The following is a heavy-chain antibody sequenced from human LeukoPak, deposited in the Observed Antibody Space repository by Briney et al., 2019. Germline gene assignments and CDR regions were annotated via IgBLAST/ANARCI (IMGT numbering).Heavy chain of an antibody. V-gene: IGHV3-9*01. CDR2: ISWNSGSI. Sequence: PGGSLRLSCAASGFTFDDYAMHWVRQAPGKGLEWVSGISWNSGSIGYADSVKGRFTISRDNAKNPLYLQMNSLRAEDTALYYCAKDRADAFDIWGQGTMVTVSS. CDR1: GFTFDDYA. J-gene: IGHJ3*02. CDR3: AKDRADAFDI.